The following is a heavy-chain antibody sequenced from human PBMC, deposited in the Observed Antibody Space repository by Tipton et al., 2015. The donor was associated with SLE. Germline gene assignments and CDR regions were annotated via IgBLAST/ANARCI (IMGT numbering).Heavy chain of an antibody. CDR1: GYTFTTYW. J-gene: IGHJ3*01. CDR2: IYPGDSDT. V-gene: IGHV5-51*03. D-gene: IGHD3-3*01. CDR3: AGRDKCYDRSAYYRLGAGFDD. Sequence: VQLVQSGAEVKKPGESLKISCKASGYTFTTYWIGWVRQMPEKGLERMGIIYPGDSDTKYSPSFQGQVVIAADTSISTAFLQWGRLKASDSPMHNWAGRDKCYDRSAYYRLGAGFDDWGPGTMHTVSP.